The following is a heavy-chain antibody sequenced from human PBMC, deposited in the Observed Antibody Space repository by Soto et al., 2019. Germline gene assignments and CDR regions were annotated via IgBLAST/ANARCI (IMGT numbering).Heavy chain of an antibody. CDR2: INHSGST. CDR3: ARGVLRYFDWLRPSDKPSGYFDY. Sequence: SETLSPTCAVYGGSFSGYYWSRIRQPPGKGLEWSGEINHSGSTNYNPSLKSRVTISVDTSKNQFSLKLSSVTAADTAVYYCARGVLRYFDWLRPSDKPSGYFDYWGQGTLVTVSS. J-gene: IGHJ4*02. CDR1: GGSFSGYY. D-gene: IGHD3-9*01. V-gene: IGHV4-34*01.